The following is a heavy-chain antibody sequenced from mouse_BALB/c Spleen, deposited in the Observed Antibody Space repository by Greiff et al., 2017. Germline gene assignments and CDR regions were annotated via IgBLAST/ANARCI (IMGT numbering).Heavy chain of an antibody. Sequence: EVQLVESGGGLVQPGGSLRLSCATSGFTFTDYYMSWVRQPPGQALEWLGFIRNKANGYTTGYSASVKGRFTISRDNSQSILYLQKNTLRAVDSSTYYCARDRGYWGQGTSVTVSS. CDR1: GFTFTDYY. V-gene: IGHV7-3*02. J-gene: IGHJ4*01. CDR3: ARDRGY. CDR2: IRNKANGYTT.